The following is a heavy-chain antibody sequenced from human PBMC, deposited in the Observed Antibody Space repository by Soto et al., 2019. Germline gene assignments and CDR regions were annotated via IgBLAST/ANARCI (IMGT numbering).Heavy chain of an antibody. J-gene: IGHJ4*02. CDR3: ARALSPKAGIVVVIPHNFDY. V-gene: IGHV3-13*01. Sequence: GGSLRLSCAASGFTFRSYDIHWVRQATGKGLEWVSAIGTAGDTYYPGSVKGRFTISRENAKNSLYLQMNSLRAGDTAVYYCARALSPKAGIVVVIPHNFDYWGQGTLVTVSS. CDR1: GFTFRSYD. D-gene: IGHD3-22*01. CDR2: IGTAGDT.